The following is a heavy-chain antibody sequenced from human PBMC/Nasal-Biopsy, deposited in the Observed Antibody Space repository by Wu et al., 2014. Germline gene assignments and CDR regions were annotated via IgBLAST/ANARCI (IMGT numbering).Heavy chain of an antibody. D-gene: IGHD2-8*01. Sequence: TLSLTCTVSGDSMSPYYYNWIRQSPGKGLEWIGHIYFAGNTNYKPSLQSRVTISVDTSRKQLSLRLNSVTAADTAVYFCARGKMHCNYGVCPTGVPFESWGQGTLVTVSS. CDR1: GDSMSPYY. J-gene: IGHJ4*02. CDR2: IYFAGNT. V-gene: IGHV4-59*01. CDR3: ARGKMHCNYGVCPTGVPFES.